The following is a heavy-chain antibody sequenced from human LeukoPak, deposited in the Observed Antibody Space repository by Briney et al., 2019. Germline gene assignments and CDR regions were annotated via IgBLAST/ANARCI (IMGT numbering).Heavy chain of an antibody. Sequence: GRSLRLSCAASGFTFSSYGMHWVRQAPGKGLEWVAVISYDGSNKFYADSVKGRFTISRDNSKNTLYLQMNSLRAEDTAVYYCAKDRLDYEWELLSGGDYWGQGVLVTVSS. D-gene: IGHD1-26*01. CDR3: AKDRLDYEWELLSGGDY. V-gene: IGHV3-30*18. J-gene: IGHJ4*02. CDR1: GFTFSSYG. CDR2: ISYDGSNK.